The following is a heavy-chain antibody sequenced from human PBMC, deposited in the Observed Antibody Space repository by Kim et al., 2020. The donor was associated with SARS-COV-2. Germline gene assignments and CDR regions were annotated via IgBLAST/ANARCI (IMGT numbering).Heavy chain of an antibody. D-gene: IGHD3-16*01. V-gene: IGHV3-23*01. Sequence: VKGRFTISRDLSKNTLYLQMHSLRAEDTAIYYCARGIEGSYGYNYYYGMDVWGQGTTVTVSS. J-gene: IGHJ6*02. CDR3: ARGIEGSYGYNYYYGMDV.